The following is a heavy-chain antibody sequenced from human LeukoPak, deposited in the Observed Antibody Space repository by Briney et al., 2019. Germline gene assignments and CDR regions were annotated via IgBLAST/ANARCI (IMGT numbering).Heavy chain of an antibody. D-gene: IGHD2-15*01. J-gene: IGHJ3*01. CDR2: IYYSGST. Sequence: SETLSLTCTVSGGSISSYYWSWIRQPPGKGLEWIGYIYYSGSTNYNPSLKSRVTISVDTSKNQFSLKLSSVTPADTAVYYCVRGASCLGGSCYSGDAFDVWGQGTLVTVSS. CDR3: VRGASCLGGSCYSGDAFDV. CDR1: GGSISSYY. V-gene: IGHV4-59*12.